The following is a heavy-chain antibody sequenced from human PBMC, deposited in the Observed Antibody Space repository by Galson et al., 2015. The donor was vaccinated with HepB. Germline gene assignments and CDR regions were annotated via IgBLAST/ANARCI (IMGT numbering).Heavy chain of an antibody. J-gene: IGHJ4*02. CDR2: IWYDGSNK. CDR3: ARVGSSTGKDY. Sequence: SLRLSCAASGFTFSSYGMHWVRQAPGKGLEWVAVIWYDGSNKYYADSVKGRFTISRDNSKNTLYLQMNSLRAEETAVYYCARVGSSTGKDYWGQGTLVTVSS. CDR1: GFTFSSYG. D-gene: IGHD1-26*01. V-gene: IGHV3-33*01.